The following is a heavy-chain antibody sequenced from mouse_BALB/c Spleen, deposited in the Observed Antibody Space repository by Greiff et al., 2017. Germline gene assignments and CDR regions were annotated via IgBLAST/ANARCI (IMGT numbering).Heavy chain of an antibody. Sequence: QVQLQQSGAELVRPGTSVKISCKASGYTFTNYWLGWVKQRPGHGLEWIGDIYPGGGYTNYNKKFKGKATLTADTSSSTAYMQLSSLTSEDSAVYFCAREDYYGSSYKPDFDYWGQGTTLIVSS. CDR2: IYPGGGYT. CDR1: GYTFTNYW. V-gene: IGHV1-63*02. D-gene: IGHD1-1*01. J-gene: IGHJ2*01. CDR3: AREDYYGSSYKPDFDY.